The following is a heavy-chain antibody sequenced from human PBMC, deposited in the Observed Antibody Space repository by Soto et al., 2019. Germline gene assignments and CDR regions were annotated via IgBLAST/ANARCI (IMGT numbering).Heavy chain of an antibody. Sequence: EVQLVESGGGLVQPGRSLRLSCAASGFTFDDYAMHWVRQAPGKGLEWVSGISWNSGSIGYVDSVKGRFTISRDNAKNSLYLQMNSLRAEDTALYYCAKDMVAATSDAFDIWGQGTMVTVSS. J-gene: IGHJ3*02. CDR3: AKDMVAATSDAFDI. D-gene: IGHD2-15*01. V-gene: IGHV3-9*01. CDR2: ISWNSGSI. CDR1: GFTFDDYA.